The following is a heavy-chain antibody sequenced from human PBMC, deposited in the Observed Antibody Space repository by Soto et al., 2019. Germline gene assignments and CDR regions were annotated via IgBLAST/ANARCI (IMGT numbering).Heavy chain of an antibody. CDR2: ISAYNGNT. V-gene: IGHV1-18*01. D-gene: IGHD3-10*01. CDR3: ERASITMVRGVIITYFAYGMDV. J-gene: IGHJ6*02. CDR1: GYTFTSYG. Sequence: ASVKVSCKASGYTFTSYGISWVRQAPGQGLEWMGWISAYNGNTNYAQKLQGRVTMTTDTSTSTAYMELRSLRSDDTAVYYCERASITMVRGVIITYFAYGMDVWGQGTTVTVSS.